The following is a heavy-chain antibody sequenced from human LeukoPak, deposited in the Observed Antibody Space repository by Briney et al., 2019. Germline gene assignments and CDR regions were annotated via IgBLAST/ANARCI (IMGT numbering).Heavy chain of an antibody. Sequence: PSETLSLTCAVYGGSFSGYYWSWIRQPPGKGLEWIGEINHSGSTNYNPSLKSRVTISVDTSKNQFSLKLSSVTAADTAVYYCARARIAARRGWLDPWGQGTLVTVSS. CDR1: GGSFSGYY. CDR3: ARARIAARRGWLDP. V-gene: IGHV4-34*01. D-gene: IGHD6-6*01. J-gene: IGHJ5*02. CDR2: INHSGST.